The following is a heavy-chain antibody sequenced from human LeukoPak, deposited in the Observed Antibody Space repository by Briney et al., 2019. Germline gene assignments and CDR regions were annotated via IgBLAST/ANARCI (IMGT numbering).Heavy chain of an antibody. Sequence: SQTLSLTCALSGDSVSSNSAAWNWIRQSPSRGLEWLGRTYYRSKWYNDYAVSVKSRVTINPDTSKNQFSLQLNSVTPEDTAVYYCARAQKTPRSSSWFWYFDYWGQGTLVTVSS. V-gene: IGHV6-1*01. J-gene: IGHJ4*02. CDR3: ARAQKTPRSSSWFWYFDY. D-gene: IGHD6-13*01. CDR1: GDSVSSNSAA. CDR2: TYYRSKWYN.